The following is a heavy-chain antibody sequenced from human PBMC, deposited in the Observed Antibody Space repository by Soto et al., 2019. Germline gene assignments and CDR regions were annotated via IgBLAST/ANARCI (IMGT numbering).Heavy chain of an antibody. V-gene: IGHV4-39*01. CDR2: IYYSGST. J-gene: IGHJ5*02. CDR1: GGSISSSSYY. D-gene: IGHD1-7*01. CDR3: ARLLTGTTWFDP. Sequence: PSETLSLTCTVSGGSISSSSYYWGWIRQPPGKGLEWIGSIYYSGSTYYNPSLKSRVTISVDTSKNQFSLKLSSVTAADTAVYYCARLLTGTTWFDPWGQGTLVTVSS.